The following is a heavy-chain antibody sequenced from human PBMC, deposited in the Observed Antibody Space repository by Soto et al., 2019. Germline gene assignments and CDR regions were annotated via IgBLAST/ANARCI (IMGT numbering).Heavy chain of an antibody. Sequence: GESLKISCKGSGYTFSTYWIAWVRQMPETGLELIGIIYPSDSDTRYSPSFQGQVTISADKSISTAYLQWSSLKASDTAMYYCARPATKYSNNWDYFDYWGHGTLVTVSS. CDR2: IYPSDSDT. CDR3: ARPATKYSNNWDYFDY. CDR1: GYTFSTYW. V-gene: IGHV5-51*01. D-gene: IGHD6-13*01. J-gene: IGHJ4*01.